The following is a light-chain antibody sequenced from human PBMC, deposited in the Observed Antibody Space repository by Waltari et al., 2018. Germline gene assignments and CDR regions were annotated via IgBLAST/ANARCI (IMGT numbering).Light chain of an antibody. CDR3: LQYSYPPFS. CDR2: AAS. V-gene: IGKV1-17*01. J-gene: IGKJ2*03. CDR1: QGISTY. Sequence: DVQMTQSPSSLSASAGDTVTITCRTSQGISTYLNWFQQTPGKPPKRLIYAASNLETGVPSRFSGIGSGTDFTLTISSLQPDDFATYYCLQYSYPPFSFGQGT.